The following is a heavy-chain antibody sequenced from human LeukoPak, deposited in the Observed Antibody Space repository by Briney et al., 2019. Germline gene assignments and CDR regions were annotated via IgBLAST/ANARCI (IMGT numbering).Heavy chain of an antibody. Sequence: PGGSLRLSCAASGFTFSSYAMSWVRQAPGKGLEWVSAISGSGGSTYYADSVKGRFTISRDNAKNTLYLQMNSLRADDTALYYCARLAIGDSFDSWGQGTLVTVSS. J-gene: IGHJ5*01. V-gene: IGHV3-23*01. D-gene: IGHD4-17*01. CDR2: ISGSGGST. CDR1: GFTFSSYA. CDR3: ARLAIGDSFDS.